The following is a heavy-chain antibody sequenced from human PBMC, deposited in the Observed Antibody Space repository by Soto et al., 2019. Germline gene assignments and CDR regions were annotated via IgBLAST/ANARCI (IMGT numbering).Heavy chain of an antibody. J-gene: IGHJ4*02. V-gene: IGHV3-23*01. CDR1: GFSFASFA. CDR2: ISGSDGKT. D-gene: IGHD3-3*01. CDR3: AKWSYLDY. Sequence: GGSLRLSCTTSGFSFASFAMTWVRQAPGKGLEWVATISGSDGKTYYADSVKGRFSISRDTSRNTLYLQMNSLRADDTAIYYCAKWSYLDYWGQGTRVTAPQ.